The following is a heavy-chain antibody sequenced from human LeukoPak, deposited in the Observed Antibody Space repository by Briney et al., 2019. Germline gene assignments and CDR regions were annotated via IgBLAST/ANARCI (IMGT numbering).Heavy chain of an antibody. D-gene: IGHD4-17*01. CDR1: GYTFTSYY. J-gene: IGHJ5*02. Sequence: ASVKVSCKASGYTFTSYYMHWVRQAPGQGLEWMGIINPSGGSTSYAQKLQGRVTMTRDTSTSTVYMELSSLRSEDTAVYYCARLANYQEAYGDYDRPYWFDPWGQGTLVTVSS. CDR2: INPSGGST. CDR3: ARLANYQEAYGDYDRPYWFDP. V-gene: IGHV1-46*01.